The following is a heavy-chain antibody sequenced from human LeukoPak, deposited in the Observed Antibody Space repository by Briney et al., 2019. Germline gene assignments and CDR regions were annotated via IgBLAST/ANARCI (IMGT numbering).Heavy chain of an antibody. CDR3: ARNPTLQLWLPGARFDP. Sequence: ASVKVSCKASGYTFTGYYMHWVRQAPGQGLEWMGWINPHSGGTNFAQKFQGRVTMTRDTSISTAYMELSRLRSDDTAVYYCARNPTLQLWLPGARFDPWGQGTLVTVSS. J-gene: IGHJ5*02. CDR2: INPHSGGT. V-gene: IGHV1-2*02. CDR1: GYTFTGYY. D-gene: IGHD5-18*01.